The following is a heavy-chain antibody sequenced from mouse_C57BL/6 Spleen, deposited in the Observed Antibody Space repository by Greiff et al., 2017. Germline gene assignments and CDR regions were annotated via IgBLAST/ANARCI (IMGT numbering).Heavy chain of an antibody. V-gene: IGHV1-55*01. D-gene: IGHD2-12*01. CDR2: IYPGSGST. J-gene: IGHJ1*03. CDR3: ARLRRVDWYFDV. Sequence: QRPGQGLEWIGDIYPGSGSTNYNEKFKSKATLTVDTSSSTAYMQLSSLTSEDSAVYYCARLRRVDWYFDVWGTGTTVTVSS.